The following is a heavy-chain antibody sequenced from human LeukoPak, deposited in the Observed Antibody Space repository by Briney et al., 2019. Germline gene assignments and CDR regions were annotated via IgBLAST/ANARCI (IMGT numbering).Heavy chain of an antibody. CDR2: IVVGSGNT. D-gene: IGHD5-18*01. CDR3: ARNRLWLAYNWFDP. Sequence: GTSVKVSCKASGFTFTSSGMQWVRQARGQRLEWIGWIVVGSGNTNYAQKFQGRVTMTRNTSISTAYMELSSLRSEDTAVYYCARNRLWLAYNWFDPWGQGTLVTVSS. CDR1: GFTFTSSG. V-gene: IGHV1-58*02. J-gene: IGHJ5*02.